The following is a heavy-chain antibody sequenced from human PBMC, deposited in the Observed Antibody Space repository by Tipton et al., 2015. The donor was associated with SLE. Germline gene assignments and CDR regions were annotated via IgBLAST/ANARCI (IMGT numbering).Heavy chain of an antibody. CDR1: GRLIISGTYD. CDR3: ARDRGQQLVSEYFQH. D-gene: IGHD6-13*01. V-gene: IGHV4-61*09. J-gene: IGHJ1*01. Sequence: TLSLTCSVSGRLIISGTYDWTWFRQSAGKGLEWFGHVSSSGSTNYNPSLKSRVTISVDTSNNQFSLKLSSVTAADTAVYYCARDRGQQLVSEYFQHWGQGTLVTVSS. CDR2: VSSSGST.